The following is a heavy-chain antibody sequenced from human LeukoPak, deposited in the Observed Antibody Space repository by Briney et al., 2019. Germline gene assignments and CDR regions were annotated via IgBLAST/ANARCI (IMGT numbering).Heavy chain of an antibody. CDR2: ISSSGSYI. CDR3: AKFGLAVAPYNWFDP. CDR1: GFTFSSYS. D-gene: IGHD6-19*01. J-gene: IGHJ5*02. Sequence: PGGSLRLSCAASGFTFSSYSMNWVRQAPGKGLEWVSSISSSGSYIYYADSVKGRFTISRDNSKNTLYLQMNSLRAEDTAVYYCAKFGLAVAPYNWFDPWGQGTLVTVSS. V-gene: IGHV3-21*04.